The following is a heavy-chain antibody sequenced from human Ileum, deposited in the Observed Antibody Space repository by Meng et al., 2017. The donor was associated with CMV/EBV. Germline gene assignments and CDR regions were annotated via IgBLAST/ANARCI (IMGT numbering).Heavy chain of an antibody. V-gene: IGHV4-4*07. CDR2: IHYSGGT. CDR3: ARAGARGVPVDL. Sequence: QVQLQESGPRLVKPPETLSLTCTVSGDSIKNYYWTWLRQPAGKGLEWLGRIHYSGGTDDNPSLKSRVTLSIDTSKNQLSLKIYSVTAADTAVYYCARAGARGVPVDLWGQGTLVTVSS. D-gene: IGHD3-10*01. J-gene: IGHJ4*02. CDR1: GDSIKNYY.